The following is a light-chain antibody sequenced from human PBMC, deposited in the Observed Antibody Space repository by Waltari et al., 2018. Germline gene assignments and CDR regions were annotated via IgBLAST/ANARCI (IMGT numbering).Light chain of an antibody. CDR1: QSISRW. Sequence: DIQMTQSPPTLSAYVGDRVTITCRASQSISRWLAWIQQKPGNAPNLLIYKASSLESGVPSRFSGSGSGTEFTLTIGSLQPDDFATYYCQQYSTSSWAFGQGTQVEIK. CDR2: KAS. J-gene: IGKJ1*01. V-gene: IGKV1-5*03. CDR3: QQYSTSSWA.